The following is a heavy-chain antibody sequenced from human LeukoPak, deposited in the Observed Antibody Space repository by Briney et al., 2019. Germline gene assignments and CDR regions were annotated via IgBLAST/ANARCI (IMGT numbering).Heavy chain of an antibody. D-gene: IGHD1-1*01. J-gene: IGHJ6*02. CDR2: IIPIFGTA. CDR1: GGTFSSYA. V-gene: IGHV1-69*13. Sequence: ASVKVSCKASGGTFSSYAISWVRQAPGQGLEWMGGIIPIFGTANYAQKFQGRVTITADESMSTAYMELSSLRSEDTAVYYCARGPTWDYGMDVWGQGTTVTVSS. CDR3: ARGPTWDYGMDV.